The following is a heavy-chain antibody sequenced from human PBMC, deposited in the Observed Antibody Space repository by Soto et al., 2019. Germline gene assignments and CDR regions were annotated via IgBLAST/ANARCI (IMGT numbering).Heavy chain of an antibody. CDR1: GGSFSGYY. CDR2: INHSGST. Sequence: SETLSLTCAVYGGSFSGYYWSWIRQPPGKGPEWIGEINHSGSTNYNPSLKSRVTISVDTSKNQFSLKLSSVTAANTAVYYCARAGYCSSTSCTRRITGTTSRAFDIWGQGTMVTVSS. J-gene: IGHJ3*02. V-gene: IGHV4-34*01. D-gene: IGHD2-2*01. CDR3: ARAGYCSSTSCTRRITGTTSRAFDI.